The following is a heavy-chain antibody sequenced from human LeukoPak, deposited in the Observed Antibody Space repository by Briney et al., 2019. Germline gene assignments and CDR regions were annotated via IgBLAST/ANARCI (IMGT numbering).Heavy chain of an antibody. CDR2: IGTLGDT. V-gene: IGHV3-13*01. D-gene: IGHD1-1*01. J-gene: IGHJ2*01. CDR1: GFTFSTAD. Sequence: GGSLRLSCGVSGFTFSTADMHWVRQATGKGLEWVSAIGTLGDTYYGDSVQDRFTISRDNAQSTLYLQMNNLRVGDTAVYYRVREGTSRNWNDWYLDLWGRGTLVTVSS. CDR3: VREGTSRNWNDWYLDL.